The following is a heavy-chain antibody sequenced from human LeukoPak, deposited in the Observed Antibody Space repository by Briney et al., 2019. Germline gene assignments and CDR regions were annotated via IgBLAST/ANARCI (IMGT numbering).Heavy chain of an antibody. CDR2: INHSGST. J-gene: IGHJ4*02. D-gene: IGHD3-10*01. CDR1: GGSFSGYY. CDR3: ARVVGELSYSPFDY. V-gene: IGHV4-34*01. Sequence: SETLSLTCAVYGGSFSGYYWSWIRQPPGKGLEWIGEINHSGSTNYNPSLKSRVTISVDTSKNQFSLKLSSVTAADTAVYYCARVVGELSYSPFDYWGQGTLVTVSS.